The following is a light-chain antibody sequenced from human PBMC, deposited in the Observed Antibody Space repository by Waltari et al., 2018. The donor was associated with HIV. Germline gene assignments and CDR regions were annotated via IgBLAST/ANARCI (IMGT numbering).Light chain of an antibody. CDR3: SSYTGRDIRVV. J-gene: IGLJ2*01. Sequence: QSALTQPPSASGSPGQSVTISCTGSDSDIGSYNYVSWYQQPPGKAPKLMIYEVNNRPSGVPDRFSGAKSGSVASLTVSGLQADDEADYYCSSYTGRDIRVVFGGGTKLTVL. V-gene: IGLV2-8*01. CDR2: EVN. CDR1: DSDIGSYNY.